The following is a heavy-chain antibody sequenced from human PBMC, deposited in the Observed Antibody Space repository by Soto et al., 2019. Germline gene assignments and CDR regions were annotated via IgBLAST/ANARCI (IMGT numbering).Heavy chain of an antibody. Sequence: GESLKISCKGSGYSFTSYWIGWVRQMPGKGLEWMGIIYPGDSDTRYGPSFQGQVTISADKSISTAYLQWSSLKASDTAMYYCARPFLEWLLYPHYWGQGTLVTVSS. D-gene: IGHD3-3*02. CDR2: IYPGDSDT. V-gene: IGHV5-51*01. CDR3: ARPFLEWLLYPHY. J-gene: IGHJ4*02. CDR1: GYSFTSYW.